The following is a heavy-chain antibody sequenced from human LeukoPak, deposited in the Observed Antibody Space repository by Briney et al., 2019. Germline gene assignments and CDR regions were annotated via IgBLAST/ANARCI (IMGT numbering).Heavy chain of an antibody. V-gene: IGHV3-21*01. CDR1: GFTFSSYS. CDR3: ARATSLTMFYYYYYGMDV. CDR2: ISSSSSYI. J-gene: IGHJ6*02. Sequence: GGSLRLSCAASGFTFSSYSMNWVRQAPGKGLEWVSSISSSSSYIYYADSVEGRFTISRDNAKNSLYLQMNSLRAEDTAVYYCARATSLTMFYYYYYGMDVWGQGTTVTV. D-gene: IGHD3-10*02.